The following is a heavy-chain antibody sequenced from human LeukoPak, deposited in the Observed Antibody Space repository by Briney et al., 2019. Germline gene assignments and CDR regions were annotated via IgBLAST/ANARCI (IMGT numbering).Heavy chain of an antibody. CDR3: ARAPPKQLVHLY. J-gene: IGHJ4*02. CDR2: VIPIFSTT. CDR1: GGTFNSYA. V-gene: IGHV1-69*05. D-gene: IGHD6-13*01. Sequence: SVKVSCKASGGTFNSYAISWVRQAPGQGLEWMGAVIPIFSTTNYAQKLQGRVAITTDESTNTAYMELTSLKSEDTAVYYCARAPPKQLVHLYWGQGTLVTVSS.